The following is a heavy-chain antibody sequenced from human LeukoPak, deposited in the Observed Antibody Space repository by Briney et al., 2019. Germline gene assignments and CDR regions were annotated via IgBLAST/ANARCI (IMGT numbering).Heavy chain of an antibody. V-gene: IGHV4-30-4*01. CDR2: IYYSGST. Sequence: SQTLSLTCTVSGGSISSGDYYWSWIRHPPGKGLEWIGYIYYSGSTYYNPSLKSRVTISVDTSKNQFSLKLSSVTAADTAVYYCPRGPQSMVRGVPLNWFDPWGQGTLVTVSS. CDR1: GGSISSGDYY. D-gene: IGHD3-10*01. J-gene: IGHJ5*02. CDR3: PRGPQSMVRGVPLNWFDP.